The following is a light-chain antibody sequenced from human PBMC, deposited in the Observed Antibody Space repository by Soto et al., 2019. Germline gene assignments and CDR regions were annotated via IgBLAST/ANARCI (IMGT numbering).Light chain of an antibody. CDR2: AAS. CDR1: HDIRSD. J-gene: IGKJ1*01. Sequence: ATQMTQSPSSLSASVGDRVTITCRASHDIRSDLAWYQKKSGKAPKLLIYAASSLQSGVPSRFSGSGSGSYFTITISSLQPEDFATYYCLQDYTYPRTF. V-gene: IGKV1-6*01. CDR3: LQDYTYPRT.